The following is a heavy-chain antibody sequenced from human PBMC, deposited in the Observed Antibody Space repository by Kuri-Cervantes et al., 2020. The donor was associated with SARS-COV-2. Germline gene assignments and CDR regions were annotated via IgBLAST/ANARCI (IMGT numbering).Heavy chain of an antibody. J-gene: IGHJ3*01. Sequence: GESLKISCAASGFSFASYAMHWVRQAPGKGLEYLSGIYSNGDTTFYADSVKGRFTISRDNHKNTLYLQMSSLRADDTAIYYCVKAVYYYDGSGYPLWDAFDVWGQGTTVTVSS. D-gene: IGHD3-22*01. V-gene: IGHV3-64D*08. CDR2: IYSNGDTT. CDR3: VKAVYYYDGSGYPLWDAFDV. CDR1: GFSFASYA.